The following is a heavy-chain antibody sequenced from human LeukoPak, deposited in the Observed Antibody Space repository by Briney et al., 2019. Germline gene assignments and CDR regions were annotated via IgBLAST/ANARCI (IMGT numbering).Heavy chain of an antibody. Sequence: PGRSLRLSCTASRFRFGDYALNWVRQAPGKGLEWVGFVRGKGHSRTTEYAASVEGRFTISRDDSKSIAYLQMNSLKTEDTAVYYCSRAQTEVGAKYYFDYWGQGTLVTVSS. V-gene: IGHV3-49*04. J-gene: IGHJ4*02. CDR1: RFRFGDYA. D-gene: IGHD1-26*01. CDR3: SRAQTEVGAKYYFDY. CDR2: VRGKGHSRTT.